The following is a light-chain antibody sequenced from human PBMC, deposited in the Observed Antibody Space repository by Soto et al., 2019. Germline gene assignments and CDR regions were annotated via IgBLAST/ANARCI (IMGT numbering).Light chain of an antibody. J-gene: IGKJ4*01. CDR3: RRYNNWPLT. CDR2: GAY. Sequence: MVMRHSAATLAVSACERATLSCRAGQSVGTKLSWYQQTRGQAPMLLIYGAYTGATGVPARFSGSVYGTEFTLPINSLQSEDLAVYYCRRYNNWPLTFGGGPQV. V-gene: IGKV3-15*01. CDR1: QSVGTK.